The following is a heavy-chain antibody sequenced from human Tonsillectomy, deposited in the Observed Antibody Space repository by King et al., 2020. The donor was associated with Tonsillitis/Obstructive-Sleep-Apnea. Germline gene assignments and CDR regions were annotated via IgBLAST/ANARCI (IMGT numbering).Heavy chain of an antibody. V-gene: IGHV3-21*01. D-gene: IGHD3-16*01. J-gene: IGHJ4*02. CDR2: MSSSSSDI. CDR1: GFIFRSYR. CDR3: AREGFGDLGESFDY. Sequence: VQLVESGGGRVKAGGCLRVYCAASGFIFRSYRMNWVREAPGKGLEWVSSMSSSSSDISYADSVKGRFTISRDNAKNSLYLQMNSLRAEDTAVYYCAREGFGDLGESFDYWGQGTLVTVSS.